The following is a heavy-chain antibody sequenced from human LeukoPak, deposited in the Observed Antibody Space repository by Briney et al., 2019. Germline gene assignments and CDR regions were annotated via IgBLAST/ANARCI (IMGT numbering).Heavy chain of an antibody. CDR1: GYSFTSYW. J-gene: IGHJ4*02. Sequence: GESLKISCKGPGYSFTSYWIGWVRQMPGKGLEWMGIIYPGDSDTRYSPSFQGQVTISADKFISTAYLQWSSLKASDTAMYYCARETDYGKNHFDYWGQGTLVTVSS. V-gene: IGHV5-51*01. D-gene: IGHD4-17*01. CDR3: ARETDYGKNHFDY. CDR2: IYPGDSDT.